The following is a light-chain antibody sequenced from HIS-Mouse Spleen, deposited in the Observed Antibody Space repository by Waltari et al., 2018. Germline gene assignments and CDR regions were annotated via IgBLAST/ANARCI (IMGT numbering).Light chain of an antibody. CDR1: HIVSKS. CDR3: QVWDSSSDHYV. Sequence: SYVLTQPPSLSVAPGQTARITCGGNHIVSKSVHWYQQKPGQAPVLVVYADSDRPSGIPERFSGSNSGNTATLTISRVEAGDEADYYCQVWDSSSDHYVFGTGTKVTVL. J-gene: IGLJ1*01. V-gene: IGLV3-21*02. CDR2: ADS.